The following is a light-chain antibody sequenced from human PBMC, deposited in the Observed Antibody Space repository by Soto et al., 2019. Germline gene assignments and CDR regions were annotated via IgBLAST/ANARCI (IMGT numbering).Light chain of an antibody. J-gene: IGKJ1*01. V-gene: IGKV3-15*01. CDR1: QSVRSY. CDR2: GAS. CDR3: HQYDHCPQT. Sequence: EIVMPQSPATLSVSPGERATLSCGASQSVRSYLAWYQQKPGQAPRLLIHGASTRAPGIPARFSGSGSGTDFTLTISSLQSEDFAVYYCHQYDHCPQTFGQGTKVDI.